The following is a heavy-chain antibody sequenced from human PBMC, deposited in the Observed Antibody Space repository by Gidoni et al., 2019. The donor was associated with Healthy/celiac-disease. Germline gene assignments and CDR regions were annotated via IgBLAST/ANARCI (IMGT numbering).Heavy chain of an antibody. CDR1: GGSISSSSYY. CDR3: ARQKGGRRDGYNFAYYFDY. V-gene: IGHV4-39*01. CDR2: IYYSGST. Sequence: QLQLQESGPGLVKPSETLSLTCTVSGGSISSSSYYWGWIRQPPGKGLEWIGSIYYSGSTYYNPSLKSRVTISVDTSKNQFSLKLSSVTAADTAVYYCARQKGGRRDGYNFAYYFDYWGQGTLVTVSS. J-gene: IGHJ4*02. D-gene: IGHD5-12*01.